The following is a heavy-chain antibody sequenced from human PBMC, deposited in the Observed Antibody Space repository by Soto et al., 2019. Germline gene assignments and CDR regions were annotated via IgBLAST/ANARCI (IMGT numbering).Heavy chain of an antibody. CDR1: GGSISSSSYY. CDR2: IYYSGST. Sequence: TLSLTCTVSGGSISSSSYYWGWIRQPPGKGLEWIGSIYYSGSTYYNPSLKSRVTISVDTSKNQFSLKLSSVTAADTAVYYCARQSSGSYRDYYFDYWGQGTLVTVSS. V-gene: IGHV4-39*01. J-gene: IGHJ4*02. CDR3: ARQSSGSYRDYYFDY. D-gene: IGHD1-26*01.